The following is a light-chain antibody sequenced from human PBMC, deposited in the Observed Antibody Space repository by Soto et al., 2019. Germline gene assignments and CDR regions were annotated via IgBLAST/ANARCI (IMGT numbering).Light chain of an antibody. J-gene: IGKJ1*01. CDR1: QSVSSSY. V-gene: IGKV3-20*01. CDR2: GAS. CDR3: QQYGSSTWT. Sequence: EIVLTQSPGTLSLSPGERATLSCRASQSVSSSYLAWYQQKPGQAPRLLIHGASSRATGIPDRFSGSGSGTDFTLTISRLEPEDFAVYYCQQYGSSTWTVGQGTKVEIK.